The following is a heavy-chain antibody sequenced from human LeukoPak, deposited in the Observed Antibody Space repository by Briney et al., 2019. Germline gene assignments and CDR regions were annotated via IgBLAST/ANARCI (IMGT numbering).Heavy chain of an antibody. Sequence: GGSLRLSCAASGFTFNSYWMSWVRQAPGKGLEWVANINQDGSEKYYVDSVKGRFTISRDNAKNSLYLQMNSLRAEDTAVYYCARGTYGDQDIFDYWGQGALVTVS. D-gene: IGHD4-17*01. CDR2: INQDGSEK. J-gene: IGHJ4*02. V-gene: IGHV3-7*02. CDR1: GFTFNSYW. CDR3: ARGTYGDQDIFDY.